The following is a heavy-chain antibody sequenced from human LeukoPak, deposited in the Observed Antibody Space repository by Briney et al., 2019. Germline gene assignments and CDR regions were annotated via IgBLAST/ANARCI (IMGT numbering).Heavy chain of an antibody. V-gene: IGHV1-46*01. D-gene: IGHD6-6*01. CDR3: ARGVYSAARRQSGYTGFYYYYYYMDV. CDR2: INPSGGSP. CDR1: GYTFTSYY. J-gene: IGHJ6*03. Sequence: ASVKVSCQASGYTFTSYYMHWVRQAPGQGQEWMGIINPSGGSPSHAQTCPGRATMTRDMSTSTVYMELSSLRSEDTAVYYCARGVYSAARRQSGYTGFYYYYYYMDVWGKGTTVTVSS.